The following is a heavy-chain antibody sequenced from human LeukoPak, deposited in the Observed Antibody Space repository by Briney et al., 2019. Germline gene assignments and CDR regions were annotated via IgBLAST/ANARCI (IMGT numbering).Heavy chain of an antibody. J-gene: IGHJ4*02. CDR3: AKDRITIFGVVMDQ. V-gene: IGHV3-23*01. Sequence: GGSLRLSCAASGFTFSRYAMTWVRQTPGKGPEWVSSISGPGDHTYYADSVKGRFTISRDNSENALYLQMNSLRADDTAVYYCAKDRITIFGVVMDQWGQGTLVTVSS. CDR2: ISGPGDHT. D-gene: IGHD3-3*01. CDR1: GFTFSRYA.